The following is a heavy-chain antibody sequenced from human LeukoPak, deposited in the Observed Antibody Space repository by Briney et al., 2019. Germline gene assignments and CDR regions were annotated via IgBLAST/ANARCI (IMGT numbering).Heavy chain of an antibody. Sequence: GASVKVSCKASGYTFTSYYMHWVRQAPGQGLEWMGIINPSGGSTSYAQKFQGRVTMTRDMSTSTVYMELSSLRSEDTAVYYCARVKRKYQVLKPLHETPSHYFDYWGQGTLVTVSS. D-gene: IGHD2-2*01. J-gene: IGHJ4*02. CDR1: GYTFTSYY. CDR3: ARVKRKYQVLKPLHETPSHYFDY. CDR2: INPSGGST. V-gene: IGHV1-46*01.